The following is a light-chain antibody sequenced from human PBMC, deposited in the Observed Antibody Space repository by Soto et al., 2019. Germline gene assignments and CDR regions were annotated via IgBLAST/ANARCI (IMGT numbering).Light chain of an antibody. CDR3: QQYNSQSRT. CDR2: KAS. CDR1: QSISSW. V-gene: IGKV1-5*03. J-gene: IGKJ1*01. Sequence: DIQMTQSPSTLPASVGDRVTITCRARQSISSWLAWYQQKPGKAPKLLIYKASTLKNGVPSRFSGSGSGTEFTLTISSLQPDDFATYYCQQYNSQSRTFGQGTKVDIK.